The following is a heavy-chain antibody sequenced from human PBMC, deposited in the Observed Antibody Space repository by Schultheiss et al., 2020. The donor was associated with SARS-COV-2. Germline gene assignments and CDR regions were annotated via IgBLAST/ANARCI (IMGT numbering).Heavy chain of an antibody. CDR2: ISSSSSYI. CDR3: VKDKVGATGY. D-gene: IGHD1-26*01. J-gene: IGHJ4*02. Sequence: GGSLRLSCAASGFTFSSYSMNWVRQAPGKGLEWVSSISSSSSYIYYTDSVKGRFTVSRDNAKNSLYLQMNSLRAEDTAVYYCVKDKVGATGYWGQGTLVTVSS. V-gene: IGHV3-21*01. CDR1: GFTFSSYS.